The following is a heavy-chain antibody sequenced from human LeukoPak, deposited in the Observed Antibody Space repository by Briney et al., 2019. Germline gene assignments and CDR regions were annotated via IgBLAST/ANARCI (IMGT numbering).Heavy chain of an antibody. D-gene: IGHD6-19*01. Sequence: PGGSLRLSCAASGFTFSSYAMHWVRQAPGKGLEWVAAISYDGTNKYYADSVKGRFTISRDNSKNTLYLQMNSLRAEDTAVYYCARNTPGIAVAFDYWGQGTLVTVSS. J-gene: IGHJ4*02. V-gene: IGHV3-30-3*01. CDR1: GFTFSSYA. CDR2: ISYDGTNK. CDR3: ARNTPGIAVAFDY.